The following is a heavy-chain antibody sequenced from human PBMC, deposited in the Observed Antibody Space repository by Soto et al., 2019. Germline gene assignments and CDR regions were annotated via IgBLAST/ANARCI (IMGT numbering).Heavy chain of an antibody. D-gene: IGHD6-19*01. V-gene: IGHV3-23*01. CDR3: AKDRGGSGWSTLDH. Sequence: EVQLLKSGGSLVHPGGSLRLSCAASGFSFSYFAMSWVRQAPGKGLEWVAAISGSGGNTYYADSVKGRFTISRDNSKNTLFLQMNSLRDEDTAVYYCAKDRGGSGWSTLDHWGQGTLVTVSS. CDR2: ISGSGGNT. J-gene: IGHJ4*02. CDR1: GFSFSYFA.